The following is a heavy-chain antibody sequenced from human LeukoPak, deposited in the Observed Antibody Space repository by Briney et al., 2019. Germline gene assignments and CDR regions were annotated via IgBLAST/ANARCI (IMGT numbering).Heavy chain of an antibody. J-gene: IGHJ4*02. CDR2: ISSSSSYI. D-gene: IGHD2/OR15-2a*01. Sequence: PGGSLRLSCAASGFTFSSYSMNWVRQAPGKGLEWVSSISSSSSYIYYADSVKGRFTISRDNAKNSLYLQMNSLRAEDTAVYYCARATFPEYYFDYWGQGTLVTVSS. CDR1: GFTFSSYS. V-gene: IGHV3-21*01. CDR3: ARATFPEYYFDY.